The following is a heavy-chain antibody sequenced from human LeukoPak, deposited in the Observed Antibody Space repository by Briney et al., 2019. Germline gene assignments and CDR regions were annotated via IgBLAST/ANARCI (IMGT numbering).Heavy chain of an antibody. CDR1: GGPINNYY. Sequence: SETLTLTCTVSGGPINNYYWSWVRQPPGKGLEWIGYIYYTGSTNYNPFLKSRVTIPIGKSKDQFSLKQSSAANADPAVYYWARGGLGISRGDYFGHWGPGALVTVSS. CDR3: ARGGLGISRGDYFGH. D-gene: IGHD4-17*01. J-gene: IGHJ1*01. V-gene: IGHV4-59*12. CDR2: IYYTGST.